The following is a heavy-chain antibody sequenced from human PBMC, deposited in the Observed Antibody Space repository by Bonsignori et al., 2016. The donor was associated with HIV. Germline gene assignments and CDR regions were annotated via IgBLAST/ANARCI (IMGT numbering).Heavy chain of an antibody. J-gene: IGHJ4*01. Sequence: WIRQPPGKGLEWVSGISGSGGSTYYADSGKGRFTISRDNSKNTLYLQMNSLRAEDTAVYYCAKDRHDNRWGSYRSYYFDYWGHGTLVTVSS. D-gene: IGHD3-16*02. V-gene: IGHV3-23*01. CDR3: AKDRHDNRWGSYRSYYFDY. CDR2: ISGSGGST.